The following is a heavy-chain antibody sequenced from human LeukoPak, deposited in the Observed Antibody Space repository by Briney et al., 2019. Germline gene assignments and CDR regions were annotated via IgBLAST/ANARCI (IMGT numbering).Heavy chain of an antibody. Sequence: GGSLRLSCAASGFTVSSNYMSWVRQAPGKGLEWVSVIYSGGSTFYADSVKGRFTISRDNSKNTLYLQMNSLRAEDTAVYYCARGGEYSSSGQWFDPWGQGTLVTVSS. CDR2: IYSGGST. D-gene: IGHD6-6*01. J-gene: IGHJ5*02. CDR1: GFTVSSNY. CDR3: ARGGEYSSSGQWFDP. V-gene: IGHV3-53*01.